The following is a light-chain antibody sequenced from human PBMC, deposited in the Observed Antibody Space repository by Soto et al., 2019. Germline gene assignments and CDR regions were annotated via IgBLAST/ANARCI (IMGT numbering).Light chain of an antibody. CDR2: DVS. CDR1: SSDVGGYNY. J-gene: IGLJ1*01. CDR3: SSYTSSSPYV. Sequence: QSALTQPASVTGSLGQSITISCTGTSSDVGGYNYVSWYQQHPGKAPKLMNYDVSNRPSGVSNSFSGSKSGNTASLTISGLQAEDEADYYCSSYTSSSPYVFGTGTSSPS. V-gene: IGLV2-14*01.